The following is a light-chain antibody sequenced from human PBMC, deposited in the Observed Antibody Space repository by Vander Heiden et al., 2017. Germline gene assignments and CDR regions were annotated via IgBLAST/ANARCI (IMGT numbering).Light chain of an antibody. CDR3: QRSYSTPWT. Sequence: DIQMTQSPSSLSASVGDRVTITCRASQSISSYLNWYQQKPGKAPKLLIYAASSLQSGVPSRFSGSASGTDFTLTISSLQPEDFATYYCQRSYSTPWTFGQGTKVEIK. V-gene: IGKV1-39*01. CDR2: AAS. J-gene: IGKJ1*01. CDR1: QSISSY.